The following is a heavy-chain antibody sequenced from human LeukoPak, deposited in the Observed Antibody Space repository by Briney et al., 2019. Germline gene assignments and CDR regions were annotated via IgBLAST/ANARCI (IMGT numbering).Heavy chain of an antibody. V-gene: IGHV3-23*01. CDR3: AKDRVRGVIGFGDY. Sequence: GGSLRPSCAVSGFTFSSYAMSWVRQAPGKGLEWVSAIGGSGGNTYYADSVKGRFTISRDNSKNTLYLQMNSLRAEDTAVYYCAKDRVRGVIGFGDYWGQGTLVTVSS. D-gene: IGHD3-10*01. J-gene: IGHJ4*02. CDR1: GFTFSSYA. CDR2: IGGSGGNT.